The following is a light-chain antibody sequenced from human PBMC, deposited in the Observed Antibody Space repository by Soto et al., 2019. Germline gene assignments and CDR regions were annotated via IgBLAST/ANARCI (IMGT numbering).Light chain of an antibody. Sequence: DIQMTQSPSTLSASVGDRVTITCRASQSISSWLAWYQQKAGKAPKLLIYKASSLESGVPSRFIGSGSGTEFTLTISSLQPDDFATYYSPQYTSYSRTFVQGTKVDIX. CDR1: QSISSW. CDR2: KAS. J-gene: IGKJ1*01. CDR3: PQYTSYSRT. V-gene: IGKV1-5*03.